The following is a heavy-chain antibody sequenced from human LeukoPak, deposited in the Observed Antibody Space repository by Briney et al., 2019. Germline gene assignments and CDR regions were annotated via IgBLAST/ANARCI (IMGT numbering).Heavy chain of an antibody. V-gene: IGHV4-38-2*02. D-gene: IGHD6-13*01. CDR2: IHHSGST. CDR3: ARVAAGIGFFQH. CDR1: GYSVSSGYY. J-gene: IGHJ1*01. Sequence: PSETLSLTCIVSGYSVSSGYYWGWIRQPPGKGLEWIGNIHHSGSTYYNPSLKSRVTISVDTSKNQLSLKLSSVTAADTAVYYCARVAAGIGFFQHWGQGTLVTVSS.